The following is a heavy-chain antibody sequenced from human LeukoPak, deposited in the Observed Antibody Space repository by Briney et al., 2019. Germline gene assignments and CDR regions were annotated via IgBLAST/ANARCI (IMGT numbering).Heavy chain of an antibody. J-gene: IGHJ1*01. CDR1: GFTFSSYG. D-gene: IGHD4-17*01. Sequence: HPGGSLRLSCAASGFTFSSYGMHWVRQAPGKGLEWVAVIWYDGSNKYYADSVKGRFTISRGNAKNSLYLQMNSLRAEDTAVYYCARDPHPYFYGPEYFQHWGQGTLVTVSS. V-gene: IGHV3-33*01. CDR3: ARDPHPYFYGPEYFQH. CDR2: IWYDGSNK.